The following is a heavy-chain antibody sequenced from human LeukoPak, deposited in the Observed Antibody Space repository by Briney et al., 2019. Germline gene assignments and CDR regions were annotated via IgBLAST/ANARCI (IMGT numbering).Heavy chain of an antibody. CDR3: ARVAVATIIGRYFDY. Sequence: NPSETLSLTCTVSGGSISSYYWSWIRQPPGKGLEWIGYIYYSGSTNYNPSLKSRVTISVDTSKNQFSLKLSSVTAADTAVYYCARVAVATIIGRYFDYWGQGTLVTVSS. V-gene: IGHV4-59*08. D-gene: IGHD5-12*01. CDR1: GGSISSYY. J-gene: IGHJ4*02. CDR2: IYYSGST.